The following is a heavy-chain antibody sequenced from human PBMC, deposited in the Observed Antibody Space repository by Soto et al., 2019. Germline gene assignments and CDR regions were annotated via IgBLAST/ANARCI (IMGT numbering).Heavy chain of an antibody. Sequence: PGGSLRLSCAASGFTFSGSALHWVRQASGKGLEWLGRIRSKANNYATAYAASVNGRFTISRDDSKNTEFLQMNSLKTDDTAVYYCALAYYYGEYSFDYWGQGTLVTVSS. CDR1: GFTFSGSA. V-gene: IGHV3-73*01. CDR2: IRSKANNYAT. D-gene: IGHD3-10*01. CDR3: ALAYYYGEYSFDY. J-gene: IGHJ4*02.